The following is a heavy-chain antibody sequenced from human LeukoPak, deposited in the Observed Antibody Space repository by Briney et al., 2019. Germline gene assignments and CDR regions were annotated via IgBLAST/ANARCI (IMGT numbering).Heavy chain of an antibody. J-gene: IGHJ4*02. CDR3: ARDGGSRILAFDY. D-gene: IGHD3-9*01. CDR2: IYSGDKT. Sequence: GGSLRLSCAASGFSVSSHYMSWVSQAPGKGLESVSIIYSGDKTYYTDSVKGRFTISRDNSKNTVYLQMSSLRPDDTAVYYCARDGGSRILAFDYWGQGTLVTVSS. CDR1: GFSVSSHY. V-gene: IGHV3-53*01.